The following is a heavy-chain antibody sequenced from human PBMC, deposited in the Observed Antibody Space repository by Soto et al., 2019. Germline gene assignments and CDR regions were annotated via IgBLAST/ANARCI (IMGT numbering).Heavy chain of an antibody. CDR3: AAGGSGYYAN. Sequence: EVQLVESGGDLVQPGGSLRLSCAASGLTFSTYWMHWVRQAPGKGLLWVSRIKTDGTYATYADSVKGRFTISRDNAQNTLYLQMNRLRVEDAAVYYCAAGGSGYYANWGQGALVTVSS. J-gene: IGHJ4*02. V-gene: IGHV3-74*01. D-gene: IGHD3-22*01. CDR2: IKTDGTYA. CDR1: GLTFSTYW.